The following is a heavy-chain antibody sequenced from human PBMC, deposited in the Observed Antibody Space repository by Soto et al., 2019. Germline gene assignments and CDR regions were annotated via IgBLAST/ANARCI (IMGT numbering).Heavy chain of an antibody. J-gene: IGHJ6*02. D-gene: IGHD3-3*01. CDR1: GFAFSSYG. V-gene: IGHV3-30*18. CDR3: AKAFRRITISGLVPYGMDV. CDR2: ISYDRSNK. Sequence: GGSLSLSCAASGFAFSSYGMHWVRQPPGNRLEWVAVISYDRSNKYYADSVKGRFTISRDNSKTTLYLQMNRLRAEYTAVYYSAKAFRRITISGLVPYGMDVSGQGTTVTVSS.